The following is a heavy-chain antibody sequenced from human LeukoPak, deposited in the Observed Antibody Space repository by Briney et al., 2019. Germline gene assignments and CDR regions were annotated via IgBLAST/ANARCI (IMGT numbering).Heavy chain of an antibody. V-gene: IGHV4-59*01. CDR3: ARVAGITGTNYWYFDL. CDR2: IYYSGST. CDR1: GGSISSYY. D-gene: IGHD1-7*01. J-gene: IGHJ2*01. Sequence: NPSETLSLTCTVSGGSISSYYWSWIRQPPGKGLKWIGYIYYSGSTNYNPSLKSRVTISVDTSKNQFSLKLSSVTAADTAVYYCARVAGITGTNYWYFDLWGRGTLVTVSS.